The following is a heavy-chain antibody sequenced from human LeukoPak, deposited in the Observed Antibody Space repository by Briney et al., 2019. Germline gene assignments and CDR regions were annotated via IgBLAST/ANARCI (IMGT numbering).Heavy chain of an antibody. CDR1: GFTFSSYG. J-gene: IGHJ4*02. V-gene: IGHV3-72*01. CDR2: TRNKAKSYTT. D-gene: IGHD6-19*01. CDR3: VTLAVAGDYYFDY. Sequence: PGRSLRLSCAASGFTFSSYGMHWVRLAPGKGLEWVGRTRNKAKSYTTEYAASVKGRFTISRDDSKNSLFLQMNSLKTEDTAVYYCVTLAVAGDYYFDYWGQGTLVTVSS.